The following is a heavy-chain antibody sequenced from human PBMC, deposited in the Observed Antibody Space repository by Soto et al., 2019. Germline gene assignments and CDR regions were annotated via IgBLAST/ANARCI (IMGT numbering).Heavy chain of an antibody. CDR3: ARTPFDDYIWGSYRFNYFDY. J-gene: IGHJ4*02. V-gene: IGHV1-18*01. CDR1: GYTFTSYG. Sequence: GASVKVSCKASGYTFTSYGISWVRQAPGQGLEWMGWISAYNGNTNYAQKLQGRVTMTTDTSTSTAYMELRSLRSDDTAVYYCARTPFDDYIWGSYRFNYFDYWGQGTLVTVSS. D-gene: IGHD3-16*02. CDR2: ISAYNGNT.